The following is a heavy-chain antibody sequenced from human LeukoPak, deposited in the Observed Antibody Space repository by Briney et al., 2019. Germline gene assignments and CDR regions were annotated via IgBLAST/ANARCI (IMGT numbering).Heavy chain of an antibody. CDR3: ASLGGYCGGDCYSRPFDY. J-gene: IGHJ4*02. Sequence: PSETLSLTCTVSGGSISSSSYYWGWIRQPPGKGLEWIGSIYYSGTTHYNPSLKIRVTISVDTSKNQFSLKLSSVTAADTAVYYCASLGGYCGGDCYSRPFDYWGQGTLVTVSS. CDR2: IYYSGTT. D-gene: IGHD2-21*01. CDR1: GGSISSSSYY. V-gene: IGHV4-39*01.